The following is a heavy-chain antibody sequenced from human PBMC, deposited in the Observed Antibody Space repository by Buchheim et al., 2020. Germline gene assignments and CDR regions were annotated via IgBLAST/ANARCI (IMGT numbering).Heavy chain of an antibody. Sequence: QVQLVQSGAEVKKPGASVKVSCKASGYTFISYDINWVRQATGQGLEWMGWMNPNSGTTGYAQKFQGRVTMTRNTSISTAYMELSSLRSEDTAVYYCARGEKGIAVVYYYYYGMDVWGQGTT. D-gene: IGHD6-19*01. CDR2: MNPNSGTT. CDR3: ARGEKGIAVVYYYYYGMDV. CDR1: GYTFISYD. V-gene: IGHV1-8*01. J-gene: IGHJ6*02.